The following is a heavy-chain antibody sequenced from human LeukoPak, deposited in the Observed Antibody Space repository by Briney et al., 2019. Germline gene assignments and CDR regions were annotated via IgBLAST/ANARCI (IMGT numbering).Heavy chain of an antibody. J-gene: IGHJ3*02. CDR2: IYTRGST. V-gene: IGHV4-4*07. CDR1: GGSINNYY. CDR3: ARGRYCSADICSGGGAFDI. D-gene: IGHD2-15*01. Sequence: SETLSLTCTVSGGSINNYYWSWIRQPAGKGLEWIGRIYTRGSTNYNPSLKSRVTMSVDTSKNQFSLKLSSVTAADTAVYYCARGRYCSADICSGGGAFDIWGQGTMVSVSS.